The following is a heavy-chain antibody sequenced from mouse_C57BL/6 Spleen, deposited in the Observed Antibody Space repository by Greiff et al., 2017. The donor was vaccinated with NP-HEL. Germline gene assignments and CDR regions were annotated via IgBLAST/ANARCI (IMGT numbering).Heavy chain of an antibody. V-gene: IGHV1-82*01. CDR2: IYPGDGDT. CDR3: AREEVIYYGYDDYAMDY. Sequence: QVQLQQSGPELVKPGASVKISCKASGYAFSSSWMNWVKQRPGKGLEWIGRIYPGDGDTNYNGKFKGKATLTADKSSSTAYMQLSSLTSEDSAVYFCAREEVIYYGYDDYAMDYWGQGTSVTVSS. D-gene: IGHD2-2*01. CDR1: GYAFSSSW. J-gene: IGHJ4*01.